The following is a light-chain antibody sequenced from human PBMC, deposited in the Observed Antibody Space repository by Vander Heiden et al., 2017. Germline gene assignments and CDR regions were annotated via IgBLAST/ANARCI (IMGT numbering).Light chain of an antibody. CDR1: QSISSW. J-gene: IGKJ1*01. Sequence: DIQMTQSPSTLSASVGDRVTITCRASQSISSWLAWYQHKPGKAPKLLIYDASSLESGVPSRFSGSGYGTEFTLTISSLQPDDFAPYYCQQDNSYSPETFGQGTKVEIK. V-gene: IGKV1-5*01. CDR2: DAS. CDR3: QQDNSYSPET.